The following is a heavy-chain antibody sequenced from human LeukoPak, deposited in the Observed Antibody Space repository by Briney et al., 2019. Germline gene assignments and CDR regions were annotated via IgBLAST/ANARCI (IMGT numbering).Heavy chain of an antibody. Sequence: ASVKVSCKASGYSFTGYYIHWVRQAPGQGLEWMGWINPDGGVTKSAQNFQGRVTMTRDKSINTVYMELSGLTSDDTALYYCARGPNHYYYMDSWGTGTTVSVSS. D-gene: IGHD2-8*01. CDR3: ARGPNHYYYMDS. V-gene: IGHV1-2*02. J-gene: IGHJ6*03. CDR2: INPDGGVT. CDR1: GYSFTGYY.